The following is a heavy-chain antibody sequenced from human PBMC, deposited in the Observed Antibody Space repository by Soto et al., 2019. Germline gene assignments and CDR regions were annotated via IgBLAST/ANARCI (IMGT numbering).Heavy chain of an antibody. CDR1: GGFISSSSYY. Sequence: QLQLQESGPGLVKPSETQSLTCTVSGGFISSSSYYWAWIRQPPGKGLEWIASIYYTGSTYYNPSLQRRVTISVDPSRNHFSLKLSSVTAADTAVYYCARQLWFGNYYFDYWGQGALVTVSS. D-gene: IGHD3-10*01. CDR3: ARQLWFGNYYFDY. CDR2: IYYTGST. V-gene: IGHV4-39*02. J-gene: IGHJ4*02.